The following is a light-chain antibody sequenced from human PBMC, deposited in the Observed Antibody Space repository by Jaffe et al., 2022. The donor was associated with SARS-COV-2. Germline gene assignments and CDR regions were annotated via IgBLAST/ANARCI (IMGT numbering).Light chain of an antibody. CDR1: QSVLYSSNNKNY. CDR3: QQYYSTPRT. V-gene: IGKV4-1*01. Sequence: DIVMTQSPDALAVSLGERATINCKSSQSVLYSSNNKNYLAWYQQKPGQPPKLLIYWASTRESGVPDRFSGGGSGTDFTLTISSLQAEDVALYYCQQYYSTPRTFGQGTKVEIK. CDR2: WAS. J-gene: IGKJ1*01.